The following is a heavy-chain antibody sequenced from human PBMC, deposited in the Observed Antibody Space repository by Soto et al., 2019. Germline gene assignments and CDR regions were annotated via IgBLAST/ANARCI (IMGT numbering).Heavy chain of an antibody. CDR2: ISYDGSNK. Sequence: QVQLVESGGGVVQPGRSLRLSCAASGFTFSNYGMHWVRQAPGKGLEWVAVISYDGSNKYYADSVKGRFTISRDNSKNTLYLQMNSLRAEATAVYYCAKGDRIAASGHFEYWGQGTLVTVSS. D-gene: IGHD6-13*01. V-gene: IGHV3-30*18. CDR3: AKGDRIAASGHFEY. CDR1: GFTFSNYG. J-gene: IGHJ4*02.